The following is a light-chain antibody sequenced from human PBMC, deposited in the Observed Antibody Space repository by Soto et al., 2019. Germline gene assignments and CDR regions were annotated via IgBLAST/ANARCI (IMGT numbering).Light chain of an antibody. CDR2: GNS. CDR3: QSYDSSVTLRV. J-gene: IGLJ1*01. V-gene: IGLV1-40*01. Sequence: QSVLTQPPSVSGAPGQRVTISCTGSSSNIGAGYGVHWYQQLPGTAPKLLIYGNSNRPSGVPDRFSGSKSGTSASLAITGLQADDEADYYCQSYDSSVTLRVFGTGTKVTVL. CDR1: SSNIGAGYG.